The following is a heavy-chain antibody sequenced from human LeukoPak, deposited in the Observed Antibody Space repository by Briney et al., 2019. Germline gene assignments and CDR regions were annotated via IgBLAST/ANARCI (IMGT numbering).Heavy chain of an antibody. CDR1: EFTSSDYY. D-gene: IGHD1-26*01. V-gene: IGHV3-11*01. CDR2: ISSSGSTI. J-gene: IGHJ4*02. CDR3: ARDDGVVGANSFDY. Sequence: GGSRRLSCPPSEFTSSDYYRSWIRQPPGKGLEGVPYISSSGSTISYADSVKGRFTISRDNAKNSLYLQMNSLRAEDTAVYYCARDDGVVGANSFDYWGQGTLVTVSS.